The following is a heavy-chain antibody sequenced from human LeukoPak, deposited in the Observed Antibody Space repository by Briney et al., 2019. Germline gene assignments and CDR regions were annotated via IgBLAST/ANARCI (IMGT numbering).Heavy chain of an antibody. CDR3: ARLAPICSGGSCYSWNWFDP. CDR2: IYYSGST. J-gene: IGHJ5*02. D-gene: IGHD2-15*01. Sequence: SETLSLTCTVSGGSISSYYWSWIRQPPGKGLEWIGYIYYSGSTNYNPSLKSRVTISVDTSKSQFSLKLSSVTAADTAVYYCARLAPICSGGSCYSWNWFDPWGQGTLVTVSS. CDR1: GGSISSYY. V-gene: IGHV4-59*01.